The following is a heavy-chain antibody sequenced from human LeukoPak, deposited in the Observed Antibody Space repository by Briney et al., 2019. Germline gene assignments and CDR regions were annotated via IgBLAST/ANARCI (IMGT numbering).Heavy chain of an antibody. D-gene: IGHD6-13*01. CDR2: ISSSGSTI. J-gene: IGHJ5*02. V-gene: IGHV3-11*04. Sequence: GGSLRLSCAASGFTFSDYYMSWIRQAPGKGLEWVPYISSSGSTIYYADSVKGRFTISRDNAKNSLYLQMNSLRAEDTAVYYCARVVSAAGNEGDWFDPWGQGTLVTVSS. CDR1: GFTFSDYY. CDR3: ARVVSAAGNEGDWFDP.